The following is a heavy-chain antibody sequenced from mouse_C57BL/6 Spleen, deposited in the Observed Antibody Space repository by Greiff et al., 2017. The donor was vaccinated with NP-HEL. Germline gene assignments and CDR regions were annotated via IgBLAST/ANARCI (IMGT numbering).Heavy chain of an antibody. CDR1: GFNIKDDY. J-gene: IGHJ2*01. Sequence: EVQLQQSGAELVRPGASVKLSCTASGFNIKDDYMHWVKQRPEQGLEWIGWIDPENGDTEYASKFQGKATITADTSSNTAYLQLSSLTSEDTAVYYCTTFCYGSSLPDYWGQGTTLTVSS. D-gene: IGHD1-1*01. CDR2: IDPENGDT. CDR3: TTFCYGSSLPDY. V-gene: IGHV14-4*01.